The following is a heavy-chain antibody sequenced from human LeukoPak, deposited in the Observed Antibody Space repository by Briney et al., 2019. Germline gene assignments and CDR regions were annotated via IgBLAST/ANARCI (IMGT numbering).Heavy chain of an antibody. CDR1: GFTFSSYA. Sequence: GGSLRLSCSASGFTFSSYAMHWVRQAPGKGLEYVSAISSNGGSTYYADSVKGRFTISRDNAKNSLYLQMNSLRAEDTAVYYCASRIVAAPYYFDYWGQGTLVTVSS. CDR2: ISSNGGST. CDR3: ASRIVAAPYYFDY. D-gene: IGHD6-13*01. V-gene: IGHV3-64*04. J-gene: IGHJ4*02.